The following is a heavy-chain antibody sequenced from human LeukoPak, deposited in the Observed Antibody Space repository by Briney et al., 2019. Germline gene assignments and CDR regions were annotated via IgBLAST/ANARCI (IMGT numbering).Heavy chain of an antibody. D-gene: IGHD6-13*01. CDR1: GYTFTGFY. Sequence: ASVKVSCKASGYTFTGFYMHWLRQAPGRGLEWLGWINPESGVTHYAQNFQGRVTMTRATSINTAYMELSSLTSDDTAVYYCTGTHLAADGARPIDYWGQGTLVTVSS. J-gene: IGHJ4*02. CDR3: TGTHLAADGARPIDY. V-gene: IGHV1-2*02. CDR2: INPESGVT.